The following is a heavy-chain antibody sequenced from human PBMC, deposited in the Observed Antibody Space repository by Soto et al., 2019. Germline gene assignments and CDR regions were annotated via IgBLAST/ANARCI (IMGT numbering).Heavy chain of an antibody. CDR1: GFTFSDYY. D-gene: IGHD2-2*01. Sequence: GGSLRLSCAASGFTFSDYYMSWIRQAPGKGLEWVSYISSSSSYTNYADSVKGRFTISRDNAKNSLYLQMNSLRAEDTAVYYCAREFDCSSTSCPFDYWGQGTLVTVSS. CDR3: AREFDCSSTSCPFDY. CDR2: ISSSSSYT. V-gene: IGHV3-11*05. J-gene: IGHJ4*02.